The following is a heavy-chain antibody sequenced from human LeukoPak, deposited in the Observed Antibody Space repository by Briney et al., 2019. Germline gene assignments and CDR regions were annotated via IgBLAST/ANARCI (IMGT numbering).Heavy chain of an antibody. J-gene: IGHJ5*02. CDR1: GGSISSYY. CDR3: ARDGLSGSYYRWLDP. D-gene: IGHD1-26*01. V-gene: IGHV4-4*07. CDR2: IYTSGST. Sequence: SETLSLTCTVSGGSISSYYWSWIRQPAGKGLEWIGRIYTSGSTDYNPSLKSRVTMSVDTSKNQFSLKLTSVTAADTAVYYCARDGLSGSYYRWLDPWGQDTLVTVSS.